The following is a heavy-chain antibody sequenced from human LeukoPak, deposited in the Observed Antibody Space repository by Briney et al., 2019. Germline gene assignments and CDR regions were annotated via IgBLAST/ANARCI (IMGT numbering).Heavy chain of an antibody. V-gene: IGHV3-23*01. CDR3: AKEPWYYDSSGYQYYFDY. CDR2: ISGSGGST. Sequence: GGSLRLSCAASGFTFSSYAMSWVRQAAGKGLEWVSAISGSGGSTYYADSVKGRFTISRDNSKNTLYLQMNSLRAEDTAVYYCAKEPWYYDSSGYQYYFDYWGQGTLVTVSS. D-gene: IGHD3-22*01. J-gene: IGHJ4*02. CDR1: GFTFSSYA.